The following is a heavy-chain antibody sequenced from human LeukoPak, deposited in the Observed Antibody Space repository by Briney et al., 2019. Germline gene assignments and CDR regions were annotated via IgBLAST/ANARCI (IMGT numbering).Heavy chain of an antibody. CDR2: VGAGNGDT. V-gene: IGHV1-18*01. D-gene: IGHD4-11*01. CDR3: ARASSPYNWYFDL. Sequence: ASVKVSCKASGYSFNNYGLSWVRQAPGQGLEWVGWVGAGNGDTHYAQKLQGRVTMTTDTSTNTAYMDLRSLRSDDTAVYYCARASSPYNWYFDLWGRGTLVTVSS. J-gene: IGHJ2*01. CDR1: GYSFNNYG.